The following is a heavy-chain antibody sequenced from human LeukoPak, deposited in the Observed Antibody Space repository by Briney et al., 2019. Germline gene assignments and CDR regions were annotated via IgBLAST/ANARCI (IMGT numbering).Heavy chain of an antibody. V-gene: IGHV1-69*13. J-gene: IGHJ3*02. CDR2: ISPVYLII. Sequence: GASVKVSCKTSGGTFSSYTVAWVRQAPGQGLEWMGGISPVYLIINYAQKFQGRVTITADESTSTAYMELRSLRSEDTAVYYCARAPFSKLYAFDMWGQGTVVTVSS. CDR3: ARAPFSKLYAFDM. CDR1: GGTFSSYT. D-gene: IGHD2/OR15-2a*01.